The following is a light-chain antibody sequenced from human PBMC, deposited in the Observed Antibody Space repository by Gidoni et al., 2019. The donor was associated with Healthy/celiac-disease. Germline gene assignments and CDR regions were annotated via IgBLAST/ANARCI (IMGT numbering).Light chain of an antibody. CDR2: KDS. CDR1: ALPKQY. CDR3: QSADSSGTYYV. V-gene: IGLV3-25*03. Sequence: SYELTQPPSVSVSPGQTARITCSGDALPKQYAYWYHQKPGQAPVLVIYKDSARPSGIPERFSGSSSGTTVTLTISGVQAEDEADYYCQSADSSGTYYVFGTGTKVTVL. J-gene: IGLJ1*01.